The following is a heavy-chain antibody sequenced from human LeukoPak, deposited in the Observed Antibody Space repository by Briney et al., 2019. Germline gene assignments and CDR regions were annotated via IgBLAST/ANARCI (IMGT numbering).Heavy chain of an antibody. CDR2: INHRGST. D-gene: IGHD2-15*01. CDR3: AREGVVGAYGHFDY. Sequence: PSETLSLTCAVYGGSFSAYFWSWIRQSPGRGLEWIGEINHRGSTNYNPSLKSRVTISLDTSKNQFSLKLSSVTAADTAVYYCAREGVVGAYGHFDYWGQGTLVTVSS. J-gene: IGHJ4*02. CDR1: GGSFSAYF. V-gene: IGHV4-34*01.